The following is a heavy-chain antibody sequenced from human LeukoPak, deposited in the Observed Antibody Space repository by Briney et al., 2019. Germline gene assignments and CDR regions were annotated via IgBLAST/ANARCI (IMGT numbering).Heavy chain of an antibody. D-gene: IGHD6-6*01. CDR1: GFTFSDAW. CDR3: TTWSSQFDY. CDR2: IQSKTDGGTT. V-gene: IGHV3-15*05. Sequence: GGSLRLSCAASGFTFSDAWMTWVRQAPGKGLECVGLIQSKTDGGTTDSAAPVKGRFTVSRDDSKNTLYLQMNSLNSEDTAVDYCTTWSSQFDYWGQGTLVTVSS. J-gene: IGHJ4*02.